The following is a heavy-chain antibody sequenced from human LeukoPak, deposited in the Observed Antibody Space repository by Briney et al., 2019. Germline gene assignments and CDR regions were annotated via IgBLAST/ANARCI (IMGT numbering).Heavy chain of an antibody. J-gene: IGHJ4*02. D-gene: IGHD6-13*01. CDR3: AREAGYSSSWSEYYFDY. V-gene: IGHV3-23*01. CDR1: GFTFSSYA. Sequence: AGGSLRLSCAASGFTFSSYAMSWVRQAPGKGLEWVSAISGSGGSTYYADSVKGRFTISRDNSKNTLYLQMNSLRAEDTAVYYCAREAGYSSSWSEYYFDYWGQGTLVTVSS. CDR2: ISGSGGST.